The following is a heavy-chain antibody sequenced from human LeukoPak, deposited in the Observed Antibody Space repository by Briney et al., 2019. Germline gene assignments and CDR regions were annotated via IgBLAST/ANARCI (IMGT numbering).Heavy chain of an antibody. V-gene: IGHV6-1*01. Sequence: SQTLSLTCDISGDSVSNSSVAWNWIRQSPSRDLEWLGRTYYRSKWYNDYATSVKSRLIINPDTSKNQFSLQLKSVTPDDTAVYYCARESPMDSRLRLWGWFDPWGQGTLVTVSS. CDR1: GDSVSNSSVA. CDR2: TYYRSKWYN. J-gene: IGHJ5*02. CDR3: ARESPMDSRLRLWGWFDP. D-gene: IGHD2-21*02.